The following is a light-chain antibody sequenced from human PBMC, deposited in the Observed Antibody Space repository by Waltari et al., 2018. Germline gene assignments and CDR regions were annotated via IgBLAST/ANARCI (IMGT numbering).Light chain of an antibody. J-gene: IGLJ3*02. V-gene: IGLV2-14*03. CDR3: SSYTTSNTWV. Sequence: QSALTHPASVSGSPGQSITISCTGTSRYVGLHAFVSWYQQPPGKAPQLIIYEVTTRPSGVSDRFFGSKPGNTASLTISGLQAEDEADYYCSSYTTSNTWVFGGGTKLTVL. CDR1: SRYVGLHAF. CDR2: EVT.